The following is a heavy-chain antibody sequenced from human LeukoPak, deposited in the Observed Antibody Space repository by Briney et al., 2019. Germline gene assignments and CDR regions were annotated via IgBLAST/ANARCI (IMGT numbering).Heavy chain of an antibody. V-gene: IGHV3-21*01. CDR3: ARVAKYYYGSETYYFFEH. D-gene: IGHD3-10*01. CDR2: ISSSSSYI. CDR1: GFKFSSYS. Sequence: GGSLRLSCAAAGFKFSSYSMKWVREAPGKGLEWVSFISSSSSYIYYADSLKGRFTISRDNAKNSLYLQMNSLRAEDTAVYYCARVAKYYYGSETYYFFEHWGQGTPVTASS. J-gene: IGHJ4*02.